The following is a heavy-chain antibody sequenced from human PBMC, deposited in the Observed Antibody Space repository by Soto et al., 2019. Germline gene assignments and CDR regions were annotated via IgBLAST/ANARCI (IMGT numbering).Heavy chain of an antibody. D-gene: IGHD3-3*01. J-gene: IGHJ4*02. CDR3: ARVSTTIFGVVTTSYFDY. CDR2: ISGSGSSI. V-gene: IGHV3-11*01. Sequence: GGSLRLSCAASGFTFSSYAMSWIRQAPGKGLEWVSDISGSGSSIYYADSVKGRFTISRDNAKNSLYLQMNSLRAEDTAVYYCARVSTTIFGVVTTSYFDYWGQGTLVTVSS. CDR1: GFTFSSYA.